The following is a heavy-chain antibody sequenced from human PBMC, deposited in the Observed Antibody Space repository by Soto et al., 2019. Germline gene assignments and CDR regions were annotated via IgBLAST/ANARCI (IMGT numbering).Heavy chain of an antibody. J-gene: IGHJ3*02. CDR2: IYPGDSDT. Sequence: GESLKNSCQGSGYSFTSYWIGWVRQMPGKGLEWMGTIYPGDSDTRYSPSFQGQVTISADKSISTAYLQWSSLKASDTAMYYCARRASEDAFDIWGQGTMVTVSS. D-gene: IGHD1-26*01. CDR3: ARRASEDAFDI. CDR1: GYSFTSYW. V-gene: IGHV5-51*01.